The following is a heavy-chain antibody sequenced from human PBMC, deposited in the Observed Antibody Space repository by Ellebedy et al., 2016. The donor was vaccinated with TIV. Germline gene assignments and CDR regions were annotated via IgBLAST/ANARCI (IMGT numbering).Heavy chain of an antibody. CDR3: ARGHLNRFDP. CDR2: IYSGGNT. D-gene: IGHD3-3*02. J-gene: IGHJ5*02. CDR1: GFTVTRTY. Sequence: PGGSLTLSCAASGFTVTRTYMSWVRQAPAQGLGRVSIIYSGGNTYYADSVKGRFTISRDNSKNTLYLHMNRLRAEGTAVYYCARGHLNRFDPWGQGTLVTVSS. V-gene: IGHV3-66*01.